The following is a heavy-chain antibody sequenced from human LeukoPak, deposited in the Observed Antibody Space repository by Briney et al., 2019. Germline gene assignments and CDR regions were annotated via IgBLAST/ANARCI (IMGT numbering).Heavy chain of an antibody. V-gene: IGHV4-34*01. CDR2: INHSGST. J-gene: IGHJ4*02. CDR3: ARGFCSSTSCRFDY. D-gene: IGHD2-2*01. Sequence: SETLSLTCAVHGGSFSGYYWSRIRQPPGKGLEWIGEINHSGSTNYNPSLKSRVTISVDTSKNQFSLKLSSVTATDTAVYYCARGFCSSTSCRFDYWGQGTLVTVSS. CDR1: GGSFSGYY.